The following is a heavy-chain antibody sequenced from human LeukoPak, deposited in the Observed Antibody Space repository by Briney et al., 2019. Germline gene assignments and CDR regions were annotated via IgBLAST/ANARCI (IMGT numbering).Heavy chain of an antibody. Sequence: PSETLTLTCTVSGGSIGSYYWTWIRQPPGKRLEWIGFVYHSGTTNYNPSLKSRVTISIDTSKNQFSLKLSSVTAADTAVYYCARRDPQWVVTDSWGQGTLVTVSS. J-gene: IGHJ4*02. CDR3: ARRDPQWVVTDS. V-gene: IGHV4-59*03. D-gene: IGHD6-19*01. CDR1: GGSIGSYY. CDR2: VYHSGTT.